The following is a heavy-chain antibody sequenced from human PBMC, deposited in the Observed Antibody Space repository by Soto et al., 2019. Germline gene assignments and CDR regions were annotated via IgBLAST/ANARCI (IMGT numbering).Heavy chain of an antibody. CDR3: ARAILLRFLEWPRGELYF. CDR2: ISAYNGNT. J-gene: IGHJ6*02. D-gene: IGHD3-3*01. V-gene: IGHV1-18*01. Sequence: QKLEWMGWISAYNGNTNYAQKLQGRVTMTTDTSTSTAYMERRSLRSDDTAVYYCARAILLRFLEWPRGELYFCGQGDTVPVS.